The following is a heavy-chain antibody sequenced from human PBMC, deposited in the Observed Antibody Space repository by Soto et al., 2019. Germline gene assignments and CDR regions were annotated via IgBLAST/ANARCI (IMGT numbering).Heavy chain of an antibody. CDR1: CESISGSY. CDR2: VYYTGST. V-gene: IGHV4-59*01. CDR3: ARSVAVPGAHIDY. J-gene: IGHJ4*02. Sequence: SETLCLTVTVSCESISGSYWSWILQSPGKGLEWLGYVYYTGSTNYSPSLRSRVSISVYTSKNEFSLRLSSVTAADTAVYFCARSVAVPGAHIDYWGQGTQVTVSS. D-gene: IGHD6-19*01.